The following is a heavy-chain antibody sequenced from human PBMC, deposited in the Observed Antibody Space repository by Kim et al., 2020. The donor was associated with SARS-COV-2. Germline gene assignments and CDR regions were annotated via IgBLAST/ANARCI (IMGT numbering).Heavy chain of an antibody. Sequence: GGSLRLSCAASGFTFSSYAMSWVRQAPGKGLEWVSAISGSGGSTYYADSVKGRFTISRDNSKNTLYLQMNSLRAEDTAVYYCAKDPSQIKVGAPLDAFDIWGQGTMVTVSS. J-gene: IGHJ3*02. V-gene: IGHV3-23*01. CDR2: ISGSGGST. CDR1: GFTFSSYA. CDR3: AKDPSQIKVGAPLDAFDI. D-gene: IGHD1-26*01.